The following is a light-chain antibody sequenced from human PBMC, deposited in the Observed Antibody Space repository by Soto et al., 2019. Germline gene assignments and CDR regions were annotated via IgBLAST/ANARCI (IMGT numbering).Light chain of an antibody. CDR3: QHKNNCLPWP. CDR1: QSVSSN. V-gene: IGKV3-15*01. Sequence: EIVMTQSPATLSVSPGERATLSCRASQSVSSNLAWYQQKPGQAPRLLIYGASTRATGIPARFSGSGSGTSFTLTISSLLTKVFPVFSGQHKNNCLPWPFGQVPKLE. CDR2: GAS. J-gene: IGKJ1*01.